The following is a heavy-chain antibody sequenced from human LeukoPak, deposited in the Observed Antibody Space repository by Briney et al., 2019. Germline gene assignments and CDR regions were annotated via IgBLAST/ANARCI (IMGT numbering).Heavy chain of an antibody. D-gene: IGHD3-10*01. J-gene: IGHJ5*02. CDR1: GFTFSSYA. V-gene: IGHV3-30-3*01. CDR2: ISYDGSSK. Sequence: TGGSLRLSCAASGFTFSSYAMHWVRQAPGKGLEWVAVISYDGSSKYYADSVKGRFTISRDNSKNTLYLQMNSLRAEDTAVYYCASNYGSGSYYPSTLYNWFYPWGQGTLVTVSS. CDR3: ASNYGSGSYYPSTLYNWFYP.